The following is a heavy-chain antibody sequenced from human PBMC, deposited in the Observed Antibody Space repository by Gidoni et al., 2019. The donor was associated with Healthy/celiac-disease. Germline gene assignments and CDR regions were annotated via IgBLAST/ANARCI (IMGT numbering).Heavy chain of an antibody. V-gene: IGHV1-8*01. CDR3: ARVRHYGSGSYWGFG. D-gene: IGHD3-10*01. Sequence: MNPNSGNTGYAQKFQGRVTMTRNTSISTAYMELSSLRSEDTAVYYCARVRHYGSGSYWGFGWGQGTLVTVSS. J-gene: IGHJ4*02. CDR2: MNPNSGNT.